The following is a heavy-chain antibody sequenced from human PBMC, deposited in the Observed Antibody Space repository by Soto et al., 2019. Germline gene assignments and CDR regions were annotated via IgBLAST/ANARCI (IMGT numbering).Heavy chain of an antibody. V-gene: IGHV4-59*01. Sequence: SETLSLTCTVSGGSISSYYWSWIRQPPGKGLEWIGYIYYSGSTNYNPSLKSRVTISVDTSKNQFSLKLSSVTAADTAVYYCDSGILRHAVDVWGQGTTVTVSS. CDR2: IYYSGST. D-gene: IGHD1-26*01. CDR3: DSGILRHAVDV. CDR1: GGSISSYY. J-gene: IGHJ6*02.